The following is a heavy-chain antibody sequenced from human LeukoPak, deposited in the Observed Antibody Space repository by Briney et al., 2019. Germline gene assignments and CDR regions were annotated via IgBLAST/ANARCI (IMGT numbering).Heavy chain of an antibody. D-gene: IGHD2-2*01. J-gene: IGHJ4*02. V-gene: IGHV4-34*01. Sequence: SENLSLTCAVYGGSFSGYYWSWIRQPPGKGLEWIGEINHSGSTNYNPSLKSRVTISVDTSKNQFSLKLSSVTAADTAVYYCARSDSTRSFDYWGQGTLVTVSS. CDR3: ARSDSTRSFDY. CDR2: INHSGST. CDR1: GGSFSGYY.